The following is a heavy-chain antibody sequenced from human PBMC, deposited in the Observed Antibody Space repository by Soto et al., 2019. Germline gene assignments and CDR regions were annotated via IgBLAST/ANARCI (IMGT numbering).Heavy chain of an antibody. V-gene: IGHV4-34*01. D-gene: IGHD1-26*01. J-gene: IGHJ4*02. CDR2: INHSGST. Sequence: SETLSLTCAVYGGSFSGYYWSWIRQPPGKGLEWIGEINHSGSTNYNPSLKSRVTISADTSKNQFSLKLSSVTAADTAVYYCARGLGGFYDYWGQGTLVIVSS. CDR1: GGSFSGYY. CDR3: ARGLGGFYDY.